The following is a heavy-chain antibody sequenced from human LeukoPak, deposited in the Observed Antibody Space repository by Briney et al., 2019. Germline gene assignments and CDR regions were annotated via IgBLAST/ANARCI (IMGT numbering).Heavy chain of an antibody. J-gene: IGHJ6*03. V-gene: IGHV1-18*01. Sequence: ASVKVSCKASGYTFTSYGISWVRQAPGQGLEWMGWISAYNGNTNFAQKLQGRVTMTTDTSTSTASMELRSLRSDDTAVYYCAREKNYYYMDVWGKGTTVTVSS. CDR3: AREKNYYYMDV. CDR2: ISAYNGNT. CDR1: GYTFTSYG.